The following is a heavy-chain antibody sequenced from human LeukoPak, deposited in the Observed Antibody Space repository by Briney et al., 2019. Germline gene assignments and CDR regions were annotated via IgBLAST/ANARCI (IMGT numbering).Heavy chain of an antibody. CDR2: ISSSNNFR. CDR1: GFTFSEYY. D-gene: IGHD3-22*01. Sequence: GGSLRLSCAASGFTFSEYYMSWIRQAPGKGLEWVSYISSSNNFRNYADSVKGRFTISRDNAKNSLYLQMNSLRAEDTAVYYCARPRYYDSSGYYFDIWGQGTMVAVSS. J-gene: IGHJ3*02. CDR3: ARPRYYDSSGYYFDI. V-gene: IGHV3-11*03.